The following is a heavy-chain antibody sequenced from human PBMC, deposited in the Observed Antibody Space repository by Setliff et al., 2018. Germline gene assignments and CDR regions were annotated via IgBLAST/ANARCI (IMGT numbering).Heavy chain of an antibody. Sequence: RASVKVSCKASGYIFNSYGIAWVRQAPGQGLEWMGWISPYNGKTNHAQNLQGRVAMTTDTSTSTAYMELRSLRSDDTAVYYSARGRDPEYYYDSGGYYWDYWGQGTLVTVSS. D-gene: IGHD3-22*01. CDR1: GYIFNSYG. CDR2: ISPYNGKT. CDR3: ARGRDPEYYYDSGGYYWDY. V-gene: IGHV1-18*01. J-gene: IGHJ4*02.